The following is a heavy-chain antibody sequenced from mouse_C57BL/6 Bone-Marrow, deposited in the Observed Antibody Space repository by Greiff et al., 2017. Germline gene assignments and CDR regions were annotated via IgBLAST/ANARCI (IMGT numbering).Heavy chain of an antibody. J-gene: IGHJ3*01. Sequence: DVHLVESGGGLVKPGGSLKLSCAASGFTFSSYAMSWVRQTPEKRLEWVATLSDGGSYTYYPDNVKGRFTISRDNAKNNLYLQMSHLKSEDTAMYYCARDTRGFAYWGQGTLVTVSA. V-gene: IGHV5-4*01. CDR1: GFTFSSYA. CDR2: LSDGGSYT. CDR3: ARDTRGFAY.